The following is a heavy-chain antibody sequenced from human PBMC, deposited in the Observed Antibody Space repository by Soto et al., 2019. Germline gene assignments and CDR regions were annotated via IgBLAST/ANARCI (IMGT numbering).Heavy chain of an antibody. Sequence: SGPTLVNPTQTLTLTCTFSGFSLSTNGVSVGWIRQPPGKALEWLAFIYWDDDERYSPSLKSRLTITKDTSKNQVVLTMTNMDPVDTATYYCAHSYYYDSSGYSYYFDYWGQGTLVTVSS. CDR1: GFSLSTNGVS. V-gene: IGHV2-5*02. CDR2: IYWDDDE. D-gene: IGHD3-22*01. CDR3: AHSYYYDSSGYSYYFDY. J-gene: IGHJ4*02.